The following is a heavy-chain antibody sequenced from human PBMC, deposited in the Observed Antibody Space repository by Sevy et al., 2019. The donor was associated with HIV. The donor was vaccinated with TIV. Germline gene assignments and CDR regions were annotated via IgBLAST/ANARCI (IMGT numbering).Heavy chain of an antibody. CDR2: ISSSSSYI. CDR3: ARRETDFWSGTAAFDI. D-gene: IGHD3-3*01. CDR1: GFTFSSYT. Sequence: GGSLRLSCAASGFTFSSYTMNWVRQAPGKGLEWVSCISSSSSYIYYADSVKGRFTISRDNAKNSLYLQMNSLRAEDTAVYYCARRETDFWSGTAAFDIWGQGTMVTVSS. J-gene: IGHJ3*02. V-gene: IGHV3-21*01.